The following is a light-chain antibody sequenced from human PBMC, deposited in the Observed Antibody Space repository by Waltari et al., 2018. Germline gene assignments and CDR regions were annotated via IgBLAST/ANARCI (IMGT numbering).Light chain of an antibody. CDR1: QSVGSIY. J-gene: IGKJ2*01. CDR2: GTS. V-gene: IGKV3-20*01. CDR3: QVYGGSPLYT. Sequence: ESVLAQSPCPLSLSSGARATLSCRASQSVGSIYLVWYQQRPGQPPRVLVYGTSSRSTGIPDRFSGSRSGSDFTLTIDRLEPEDVAVYFCQVYGGSPLYTFGQGTRLEIK.